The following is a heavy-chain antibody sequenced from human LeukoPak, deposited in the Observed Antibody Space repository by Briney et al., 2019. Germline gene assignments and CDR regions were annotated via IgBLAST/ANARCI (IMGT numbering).Heavy chain of an antibody. CDR2: IDPSDSYT. D-gene: IGHD3-22*01. J-gene: IGHJ3*02. Sequence: GESLKTSCKGSGYSFTSYWISWVRQMPGKGLEWMGRIDPSDSYTNYSPSFQGHVTISADKSITTAYLQWSSLKASDTAMYYCARHNLYDSSGYYFGVYAFDIWGQGTMVTVSS. CDR1: GYSFTSYW. V-gene: IGHV5-10-1*01. CDR3: ARHNLYDSSGYYFGVYAFDI.